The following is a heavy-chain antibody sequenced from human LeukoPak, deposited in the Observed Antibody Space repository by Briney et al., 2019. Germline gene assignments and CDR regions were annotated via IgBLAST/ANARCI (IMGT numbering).Heavy chain of an antibody. Sequence: GGSLRLSCAASGFTFSSYAMNWVRQAPGKGLEWVSCISSSGRTIYYADSAQGRFTISRDNAKNSLSLQMNSLRAEDTAVYYCARGTGSGWTDYWGQGTLVTVSS. CDR1: GFTFSSYA. CDR3: ARGTGSGWTDY. V-gene: IGHV3-48*03. CDR2: ISSSGRTI. D-gene: IGHD6-19*01. J-gene: IGHJ4*02.